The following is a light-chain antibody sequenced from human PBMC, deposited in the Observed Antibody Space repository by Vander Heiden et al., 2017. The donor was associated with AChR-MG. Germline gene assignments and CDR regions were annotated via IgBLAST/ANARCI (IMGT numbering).Light chain of an antibody. J-gene: IGLJ2*01. CDR3: AAWGDSLNGAV. CDR2: TNT. V-gene: IGLV1-44*01. Sequence: QSVLTQPPSASGTPGQRVTLSCSGSSSNIGSNTVNGYQQLPGTAPKLLIYTNTQRPSGVPDRFSGSKSGTSASLAISGLQSDDEADYYCAAWGDSLNGAVFGGGTKLTVL. CDR1: SSNIGSNT.